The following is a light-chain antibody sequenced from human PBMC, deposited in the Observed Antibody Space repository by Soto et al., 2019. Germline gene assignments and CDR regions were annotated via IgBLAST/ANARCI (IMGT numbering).Light chain of an antibody. J-gene: IGKJ1*01. CDR1: QSLLHSDGKTY. V-gene: IGKV2D-29*01. CDR2: EVS. CDR3: QQYGSSGT. Sequence: DIVMTQTPLSLSVTPGQPASISCQSSQSLLHSDGKTYLSWYLQRPGQPLQLLIYEVSNRFSGVPDRFNGSGSGTDFTLKISRLEPEDFAVYYCQQYGSSGTFGQGTKV.